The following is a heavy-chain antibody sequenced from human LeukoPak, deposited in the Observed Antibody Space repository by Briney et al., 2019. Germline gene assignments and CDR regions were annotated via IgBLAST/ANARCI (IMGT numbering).Heavy chain of an antibody. V-gene: IGHV1-69*13. CDR1: GGTLSSYA. D-gene: IGHD3-9*01. CDR2: IIPIFGTA. CDR3: ARVNDDILTGYGDAFDI. Sequence: SVKVSCKASGGTLSSYAISWVRQAPGQGLEWMGGIIPIFGTANYAQKFQGRVTITADESTSTAYMELSSLRSEDTAVYYCARVNDDILTGYGDAFDIWGQGTMVTVSS. J-gene: IGHJ3*02.